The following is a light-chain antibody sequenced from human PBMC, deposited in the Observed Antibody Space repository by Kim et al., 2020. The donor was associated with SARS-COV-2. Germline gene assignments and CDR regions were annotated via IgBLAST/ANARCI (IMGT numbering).Light chain of an antibody. Sequence: SVSPGQTASITCSGDNLGDKYACWYQQRPGQSPVVGIYQDSKRPSGIPERFSGSNSGNTATLTISGTQAMDEADYYCQAWDSSTVVFGGGTQLTVL. CDR1: NLGDKY. J-gene: IGLJ2*01. CDR2: QDS. V-gene: IGLV3-1*01. CDR3: QAWDSSTVV.